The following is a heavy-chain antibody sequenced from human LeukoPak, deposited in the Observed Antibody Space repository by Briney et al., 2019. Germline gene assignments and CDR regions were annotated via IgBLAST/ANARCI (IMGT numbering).Heavy chain of an antibody. J-gene: IGHJ4*02. CDR1: GYTFTSYY. CDR2: INPSGGST. D-gene: IGHD3-22*01. Sequence: RASVKVSCKASGYTFTSYYMHWVRQAPGQGLEWMGIINPSGGSTSYAQKFQGRVTMTRDTSTSTVYMELSSLRSEDTAVYYCARDADYYDSSGYSGFDYWGQGTLVTVSS. CDR3: ARDADYYDSSGYSGFDY. V-gene: IGHV1-46*01.